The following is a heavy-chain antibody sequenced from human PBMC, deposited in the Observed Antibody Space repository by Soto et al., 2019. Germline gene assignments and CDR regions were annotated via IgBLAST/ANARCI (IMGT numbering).Heavy chain of an antibody. D-gene: IGHD2-15*01. V-gene: IGHV3-21*01. CDR1: GFSFDSYT. CDR2: ISSHSGYI. Sequence: GESLKISCSASGFSFDSYTMHWVRQAPGKGLEWVSSISSHSGYISYADSVQGRFTISRDNAKNSLYLQMNSLRNEDTAVYYCARVGCSGVTCRSMFDYWGQGTLVTVSS. J-gene: IGHJ4*02. CDR3: ARVGCSGVTCRSMFDY.